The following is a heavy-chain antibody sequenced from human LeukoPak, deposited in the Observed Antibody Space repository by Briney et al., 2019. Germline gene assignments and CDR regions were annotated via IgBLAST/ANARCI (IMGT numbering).Heavy chain of an antibody. D-gene: IGHD3-10*01. J-gene: IGHJ4*02. Sequence: RASVKVSCKASGYTFTGYYLHWVRQAPGQGLEWMGWINPNSGGTNYAQKFQGRVTMTRDTSISTAYMELSRLRSDDTAVYYCARHYYGSGSYGYWGQGTLVTVSS. CDR2: INPNSGGT. CDR1: GYTFTGYY. CDR3: ARHYYGSGSYGY. V-gene: IGHV1-2*02.